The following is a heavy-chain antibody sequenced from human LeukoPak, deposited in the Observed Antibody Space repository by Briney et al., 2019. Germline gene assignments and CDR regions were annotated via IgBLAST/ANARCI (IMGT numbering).Heavy chain of an antibody. V-gene: IGHV1-69*04. CDR2: IIPILGIT. Sequence: SVKVSCKPSGGTFSDYAFSWVRQAPGQGPEWVARIIPILGITNSALKFRGRVTITADNSTSTAYMELSSLTSEDTAVYYCARSYYGSGSYYYYFDYWAQGTLVTVSS. D-gene: IGHD3-10*01. CDR1: GGTFSDYA. J-gene: IGHJ4*02. CDR3: ARSYYGSGSYYYYFDY.